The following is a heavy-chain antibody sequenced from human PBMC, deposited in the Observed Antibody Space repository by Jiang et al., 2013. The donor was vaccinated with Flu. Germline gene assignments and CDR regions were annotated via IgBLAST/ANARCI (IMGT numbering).Heavy chain of an antibody. J-gene: IGHJ2*01. Sequence: SGAEVKKPGASVRLSCKASGYSFSNHVLHWVRQAPGRRPQWMGWINAGNGETRFSGKFQGRVTFTRDTFASTVYMELSNLRSEDTAIYYCARDRAGDDLKWYFDLWGRGSLVAVSS. D-gene: IGHD3-16*01. V-gene: IGHV1-3*01. CDR3: ARDRAGDDLKWYFDL. CDR2: INAGNGET. CDR1: GYSFSNHV.